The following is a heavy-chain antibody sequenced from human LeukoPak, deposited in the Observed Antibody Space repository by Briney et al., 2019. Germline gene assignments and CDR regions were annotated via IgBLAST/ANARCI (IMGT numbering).Heavy chain of an antibody. D-gene: IGHD3-22*01. CDR3: ARHGTFFYDSSGYLPFDY. Sequence: SETLSLTRTVSGGSISSYYWSWIRQPPGKGLEWIGYIYYSGSTNHNPSLKSRLAISVEKSKNQSSLKLSSVTAADTAVYYCARHGTFFYDSSGYLPFDYWGQGTLVTVSS. J-gene: IGHJ4*02. V-gene: IGHV4-59*08. CDR2: IYYSGST. CDR1: GGSISSYY.